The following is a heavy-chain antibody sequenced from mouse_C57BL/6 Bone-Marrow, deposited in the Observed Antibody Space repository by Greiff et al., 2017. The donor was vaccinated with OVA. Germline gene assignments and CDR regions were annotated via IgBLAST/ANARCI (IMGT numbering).Heavy chain of an antibody. Sequence: EVQRVESGGGLVQSGRSLRLSCATSGFTFSDFYMEWVRQAPGKGLEWIAASRNKANDYTTEYSASVKGRFIVSRDTSQSILYLQMNALRAEDTAIYYCARGTVDYAMDYWGQGTSVTVSS. CDR2: SRNKANDYTT. V-gene: IGHV7-1*01. D-gene: IGHD1-1*01. J-gene: IGHJ4*01. CDR1: GFTFSDFY. CDR3: ARGTVDYAMDY.